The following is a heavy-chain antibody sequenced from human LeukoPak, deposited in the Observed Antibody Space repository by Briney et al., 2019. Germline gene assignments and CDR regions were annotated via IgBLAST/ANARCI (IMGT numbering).Heavy chain of an antibody. D-gene: IGHD5-12*01. CDR3: ARDWGGYNYFDY. Sequence: PGGSLRLSCAASVFTFSSYSMHWVRQAPGKGLEWVAVISYDGSNKYYADSVKGRFTISRDNSKNTLYLQMNSLRAEDTAVYYCARDWGGYNYFDYWGQGTLVTVSS. J-gene: IGHJ4*02. V-gene: IGHV3-30-3*01. CDR1: VFTFSSYS. CDR2: ISYDGSNK.